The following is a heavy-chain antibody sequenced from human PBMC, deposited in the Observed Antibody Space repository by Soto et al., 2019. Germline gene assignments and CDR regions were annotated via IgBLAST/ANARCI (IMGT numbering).Heavy chain of an antibody. D-gene: IGHD4-17*01. CDR3: ARVPRGTTVVTRRLWDFDY. V-gene: IGHV1-46*01. J-gene: IGHJ4*02. CDR2: INPSGGST. CDR1: GYTFTSYY. Sequence: ASVKVSCKASGYTFTSYYMHWVRQAPGQGLEWMGIINPSGGSTSYAQKFQGRVTITRDTSASTAYMELSSLRSEDTAVYYCARVPRGTTVVTRRLWDFDYWGQGTLVTVSS.